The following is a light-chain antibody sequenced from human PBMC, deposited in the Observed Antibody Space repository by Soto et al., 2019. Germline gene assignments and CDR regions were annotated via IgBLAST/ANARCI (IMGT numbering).Light chain of an antibody. CDR2: DAN. Sequence: EIVLTQSPGTLSVSPGERAALSCKASQSVTSNYLAWYQQRPGQAPRLLIYDANRRATGSPDRLTGSGSGTDFNLTISSLEPEDSALYYCQQYAGAPWTFGQGTRVEIK. CDR1: QSVTSNY. J-gene: IGKJ1*01. CDR3: QQYAGAPWT. V-gene: IGKV3-20*01.